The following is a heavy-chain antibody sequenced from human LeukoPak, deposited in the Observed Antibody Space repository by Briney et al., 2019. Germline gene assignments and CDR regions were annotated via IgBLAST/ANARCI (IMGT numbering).Heavy chain of an antibody. Sequence: GGSLRLSCAASGFTFSNYALGWVRQAPGKGLEWVSGITGSGENAYFADSVKGRFTISRDNSKNTLHLEMHSLRAEDTAVYYCAKDHMYSSSSSWFDPWGQGTLVIVSS. V-gene: IGHV3-23*01. J-gene: IGHJ5*02. CDR3: AKDHMYSSSSSWFDP. CDR1: GFTFSNYA. CDR2: ITGSGENA. D-gene: IGHD6-6*01.